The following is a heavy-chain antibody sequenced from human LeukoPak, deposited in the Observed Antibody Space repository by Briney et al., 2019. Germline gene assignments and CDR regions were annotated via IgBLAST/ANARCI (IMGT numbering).Heavy chain of an antibody. D-gene: IGHD3-10*01. CDR1: GGTFSSYA. CDR3: ARVHYGSGSYYKHDAFDI. Sequence: GASVKVSCKASGGTFSSYAISWVRQAPGQGPEWMGGIIPIFGTANYAQKFQGRVTITTDESTSTAYMELSSLRSEDTAVYYCARVHYGSGSYYKHDAFDIWGQGTMVTVSS. V-gene: IGHV1-69*05. CDR2: IIPIFGTA. J-gene: IGHJ3*02.